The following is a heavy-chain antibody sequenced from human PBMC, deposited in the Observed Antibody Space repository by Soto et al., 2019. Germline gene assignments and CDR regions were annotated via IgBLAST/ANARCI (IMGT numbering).Heavy chain of an antibody. Sequence: GSLRLSCTASGFTFGDYAMSWFRQAPGKGLEWGGFSRSKAYGGTTEYAASVKGRFTISRDDSKSIAYLQMNSLKTKDTAVYSCNRDRGFRYFDPWGQGTLVTVSS. CDR1: GFTFGDYA. CDR3: NRDRGFRYFDP. CDR2: SRSKAYGGTT. V-gene: IGHV3-49*03. D-gene: IGHD3-9*01. J-gene: IGHJ5*02.